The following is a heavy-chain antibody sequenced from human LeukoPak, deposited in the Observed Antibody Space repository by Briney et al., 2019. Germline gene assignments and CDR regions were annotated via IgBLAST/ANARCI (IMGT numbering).Heavy chain of an antibody. CDR1: GFTFSTYW. J-gene: IGHJ4*02. V-gene: IGHV3-7*01. CDR3: ARARPGSSSSFIY. Sequence: GGSLRLSCATSGFTFSTYWMSWVRQAPGKGLEWVANIKQDGSESHYVDSVKGRFTISRDNAENSLYLQMNSLRVDDSAVYYCARARPGSSSSFIYWGQGTLVTVSS. D-gene: IGHD6-6*01. CDR2: IKQDGSES.